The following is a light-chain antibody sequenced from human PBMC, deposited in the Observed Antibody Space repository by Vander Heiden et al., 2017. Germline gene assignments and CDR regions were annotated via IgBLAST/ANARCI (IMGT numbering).Light chain of an antibody. J-gene: IGKJ5*01. Sequence: DIQLTKSPSFLSASVGDRVTITCLASQGISSYLAWYQQKPGKAPKLLIYAASTLQSGVPSRFSGSGSGTEFTLTISSLQPEDFATYYCQQLNSYPPRFGQGTRLEIK. CDR1: QGISSY. CDR3: QQLNSYPPR. V-gene: IGKV1-9*01. CDR2: AAS.